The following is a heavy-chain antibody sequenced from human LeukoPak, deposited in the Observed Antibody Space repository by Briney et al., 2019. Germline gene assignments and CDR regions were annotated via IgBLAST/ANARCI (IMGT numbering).Heavy chain of an antibody. V-gene: IGHV1-46*01. Sequence: ASVKVSCKASGYTFIRYYMHWVRQAPGQGLEWTGIINPSGGSTSYAQKFQGRVTMTRDTSTSTVYMELSRLRSEDTAVYYCARGGYGDRIDYWGQGTLVSVSS. J-gene: IGHJ4*02. D-gene: IGHD4-17*01. CDR3: ARGGYGDRIDY. CDR2: INPSGGST. CDR1: GYTFIRYY.